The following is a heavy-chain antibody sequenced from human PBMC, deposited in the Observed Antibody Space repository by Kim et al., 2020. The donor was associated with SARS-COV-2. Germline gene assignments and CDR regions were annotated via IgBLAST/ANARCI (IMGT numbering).Heavy chain of an antibody. D-gene: IGHD6-19*01. Sequence: GGSLRLSCAASGFTFSNAWMSWVRQAPGKGLEWVGRIKSKIDGGTSDFAAPVQGRFTISRDDAKNTLYLQMNSLRTEDTAVYYCTTVGMDGSGWFGADNFFDYWGQGSLVTVSS. J-gene: IGHJ4*02. V-gene: IGHV3-15*01. CDR3: TTVGMDGSGWFGADNFFDY. CDR1: GFTFSNAW. CDR2: IKSKIDGGTS.